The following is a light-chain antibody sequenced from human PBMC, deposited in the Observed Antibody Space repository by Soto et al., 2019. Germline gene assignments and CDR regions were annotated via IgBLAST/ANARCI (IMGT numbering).Light chain of an antibody. CDR3: SSYTSSSNLEVV. CDR1: SSDVGGYNY. V-gene: IGLV2-14*01. J-gene: IGLJ2*01. CDR2: DVS. Sequence: QSVLTQPASVSGSPGQSITISCTGTSSDVGGYNYVSWYQQHPGKAPKLMIYDVSNRPSGVSNRFSGSKSGNTASLTISGLQAEDEADYYCSSYTSSSNLEVVFGGGTKVTVL.